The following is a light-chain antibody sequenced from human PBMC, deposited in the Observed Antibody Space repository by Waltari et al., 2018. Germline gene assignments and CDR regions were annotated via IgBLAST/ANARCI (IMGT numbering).Light chain of an antibody. CDR3: SSYTSSSTQV. CDR2: DVN. Sequence: QSALTQPASVSGSPGQSITISCTGTSSDVGCYNYVSWYQQYPGKAPQLMIYDVNNRPSGVSNRFSGSKSGNTASLTISGLQAEDEADYYCSSYTSSSTQVFGGGTKLTVL. CDR1: SSDVGCYNY. V-gene: IGLV2-14*03. J-gene: IGLJ3*02.